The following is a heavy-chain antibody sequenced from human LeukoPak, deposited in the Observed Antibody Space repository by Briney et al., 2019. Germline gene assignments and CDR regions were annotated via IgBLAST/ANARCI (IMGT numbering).Heavy chain of an antibody. V-gene: IGHV3-15*01. J-gene: IGHJ4*02. CDR3: TTEGYSSAWYPWFDY. Sequence: GGSLRLSCAASGFTFSSYGMSWVRQAPGKGLEWVGRIKSKTDGGATDYAAPVKGRFTISRDDSKTTLYLQMNSLKTEDTAVYYCTTEGYSSAWYPWFDYWGQGTLVTVSS. CDR1: GFTFSSYG. D-gene: IGHD6-19*01. CDR2: IKSKTDGGAT.